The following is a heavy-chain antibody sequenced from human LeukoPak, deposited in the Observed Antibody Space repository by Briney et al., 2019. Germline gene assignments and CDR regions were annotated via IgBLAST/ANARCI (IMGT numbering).Heavy chain of an antibody. CDR3: ARGGVEVAVLYY. V-gene: IGHV4-30-2*01. CDR1: GGSISSGGYS. CDR2: IYHSGST. D-gene: IGHD6-19*01. J-gene: IGHJ4*02. Sequence: PSQTLSLTCAVSGGSISSGGYSWSWIRQPPGKGLEWIGYIYHSGSTYYNPSLKSRVTMSVDTSKNQFSLKLSSVTAADTAVYYCARGGVEVAVLYYWGQGTLVTVS.